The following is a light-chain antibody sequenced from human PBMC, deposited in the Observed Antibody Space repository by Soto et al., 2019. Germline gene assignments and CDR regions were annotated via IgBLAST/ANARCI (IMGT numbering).Light chain of an antibody. J-gene: IGKJ2*01. CDR1: QNVATY. CDR3: QQSYSTPYT. CDR2: LAS. V-gene: IGKV1-39*01. Sequence: DIQMTQSPSSLSASIGDRVTISCRASQNVATYLNWYQQKPGKAPKLLICLASTLLSGVPSRFSGSGSGTDFTLTISSLQPEDVAAYFCQQSYSTPYTFGRGTKLEIK.